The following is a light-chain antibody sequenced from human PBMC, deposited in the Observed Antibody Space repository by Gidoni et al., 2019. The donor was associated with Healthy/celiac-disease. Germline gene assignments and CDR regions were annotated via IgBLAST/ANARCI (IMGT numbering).Light chain of an antibody. CDR2: AAS. J-gene: IGKJ2*01. CDR3: QQSYSTPYT. CDR1: QSISSY. Sequence: DIQMSQPPPSLSASVGDRVTITCRASQSISSYLNWYQQKPGKAPKLLIYAASSLQSGVPSRFSGSGSGTDFTLTISSLQPEDFATYYCQQSYSTPYTFGQGTKVEIK. V-gene: IGKV1-39*01.